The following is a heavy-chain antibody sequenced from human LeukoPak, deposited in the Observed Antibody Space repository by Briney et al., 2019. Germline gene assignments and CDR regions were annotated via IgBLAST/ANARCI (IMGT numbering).Heavy chain of an antibody. V-gene: IGHV1-46*01. CDR3: ARARDYYDSSGYPLGTPFDY. Sequence: GASVKVSCKASGYTFTSYGISWVRQAPGQGLEWMGIINPSGGSTSYAQKFQGRVTMTRDTSTSTVYMELSSLRSEDTAVYYCARARDYYDSSGYPLGTPFDYWGQGTLVTVSS. D-gene: IGHD3-22*01. CDR2: INPSGGST. J-gene: IGHJ4*02. CDR1: GYTFTSYG.